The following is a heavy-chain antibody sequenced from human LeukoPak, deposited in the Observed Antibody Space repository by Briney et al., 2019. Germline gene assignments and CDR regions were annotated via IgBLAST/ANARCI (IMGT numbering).Heavy chain of an antibody. J-gene: IGHJ4*02. CDR1: GYTFTSYA. CDR3: ARDYDYYDSSGPTSYFDY. D-gene: IGHD3-22*01. CDR2: INAGNGNT. V-gene: IGHV1-3*01. Sequence: GASVKVSCKASGYTFTSYAMHWVRQAPGQRLEWMGWINAGNGNTKYSQKFQGRVTITRDTSASTAYMELSSLRSEDTAVCYCARDYDYYDSSGPTSYFDYWGQGTLVTVSS.